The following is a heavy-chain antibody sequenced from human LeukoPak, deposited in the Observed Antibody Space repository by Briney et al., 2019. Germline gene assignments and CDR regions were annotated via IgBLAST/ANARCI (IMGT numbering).Heavy chain of an antibody. CDR1: GYTFTGNY. V-gene: IGHV1-46*01. CDR2: IDPSGGST. CDR3: ARDYYGSGSCNWFDP. D-gene: IGHD3-10*01. Sequence: ASVKVSCKASGYTFTGNYMHWVRQAPGQGLEWMGIIDPSGGSTSYAQKFQGRVTMTRDTSTSTVYMELSSLRSEDTAVYYCARDYYGSGSCNWFDPWGQGTLVTVSS. J-gene: IGHJ5*02.